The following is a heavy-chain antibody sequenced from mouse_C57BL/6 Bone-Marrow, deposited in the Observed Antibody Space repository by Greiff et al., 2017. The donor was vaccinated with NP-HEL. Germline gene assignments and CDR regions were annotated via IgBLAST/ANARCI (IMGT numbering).Heavy chain of an antibody. D-gene: IGHD1-1*01. V-gene: IGHV14-4*01. J-gene: IGHJ4*01. CDR2: IDPENGDT. Sequence: EVQLQQSGAELVRPGASVKLSCTASGFNIKDDYMHWVKQRPEQGLEWIGWIDPENGDTEYASKFQGKATITADTSSNTAYLQLSSLTSEDTAVYYCTTTPYYYGSKYYAMDYWGQGTSVTVSS. CDR1: GFNIKDDY. CDR3: TTTPYYYGSKYYAMDY.